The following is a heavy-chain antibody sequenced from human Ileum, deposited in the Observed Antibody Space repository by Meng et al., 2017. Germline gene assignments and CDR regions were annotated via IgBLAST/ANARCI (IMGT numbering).Heavy chain of an antibody. CDR1: GFTFSSFE. CDR3: ARSARDVLFFDY. D-gene: IGHD2-8*01. J-gene: IGHJ4*02. Sequence: GESLKISCAASGFTFSSFEMNWVRQAPGKGLVWVAYINRSGGPVVYADSVKGRFTISRDNANYSLYLQMNSLRAEDTAIYYCARSARDVLFFDYWGQGSQVTVSS. CDR2: INRSGGPV. V-gene: IGHV3-48*03.